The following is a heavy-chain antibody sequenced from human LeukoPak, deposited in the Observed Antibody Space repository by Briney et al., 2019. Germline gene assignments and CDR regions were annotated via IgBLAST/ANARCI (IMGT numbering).Heavy chain of an antibody. CDR1: GFTFDDYG. D-gene: IGHD1-26*01. V-gene: IGHV3-23*01. J-gene: IGHJ4*02. Sequence: GGSLRLSCAASGFTFDDYGMSWVRQAPGKGLEWVSAISGSGGSTYYADSVKGRFTISRDNSKNTLYLQMNSLRAEDTAAYYCAKDPGEYSGSYFDYWGQGTLVTVSS. CDR2: ISGSGGST. CDR3: AKDPGEYSGSYFDY.